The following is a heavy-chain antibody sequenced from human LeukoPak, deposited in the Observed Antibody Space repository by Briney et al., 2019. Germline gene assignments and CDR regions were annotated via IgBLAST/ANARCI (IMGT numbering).Heavy chain of an antibody. V-gene: IGHV3-48*03. CDR1: GFTFSSYE. Sequence: GGSLRLSCAASGFTFSSYEMNWVRRAPGKGLEWVSYISSSGSSIYYADSVKGRFTISRDNAKNSLYLQMNSLRAEDTAVYYCANSWSHWYFDLWGRGTLVTVSS. D-gene: IGHD6-13*01. CDR3: ANSWSHWYFDL. CDR2: ISSSGSSI. J-gene: IGHJ2*01.